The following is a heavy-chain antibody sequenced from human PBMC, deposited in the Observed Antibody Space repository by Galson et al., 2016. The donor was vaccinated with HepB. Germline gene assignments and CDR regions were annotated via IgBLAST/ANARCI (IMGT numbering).Heavy chain of an antibody. Sequence: SVKVSCKASGYTFTTYAMHWVRQAPGQRLEWMGWINAGNGNTKYSQKFQGRVTITRDTSASTAYMELSSLRSEDTAVYYCARDSGSPNWFDPRGQGTRVTCSS. CDR3: ARDSGSPNWFDP. V-gene: IGHV1-3*01. CDR1: GYTFTTYA. J-gene: IGHJ5*02. CDR2: INAGNGNT. D-gene: IGHD1-26*01.